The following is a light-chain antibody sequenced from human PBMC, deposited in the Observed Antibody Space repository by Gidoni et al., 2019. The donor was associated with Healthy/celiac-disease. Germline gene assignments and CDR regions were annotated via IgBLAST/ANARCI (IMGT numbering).Light chain of an antibody. Sequence: DIQMTQSPSSLSASVGDRVTITCQASQDISNFLNWYQQNPGKAPKLLIYDASNLETGVPSRFSGSGSGTHFTFTISSLQPEDIATCYCQQYDNLLLFTFGPGTKVDIK. CDR1: QDISNF. CDR2: DAS. J-gene: IGKJ3*01. V-gene: IGKV1-33*01. CDR3: QQYDNLLLFT.